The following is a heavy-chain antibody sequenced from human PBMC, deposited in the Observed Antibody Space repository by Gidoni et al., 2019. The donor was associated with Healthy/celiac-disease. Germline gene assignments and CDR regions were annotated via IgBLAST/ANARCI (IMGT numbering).Heavy chain of an antibody. Sequence: EVQLVESGGGLVQPGGSLRLSCAASGFPFSSYDIPWVRQATGTGLEWVSAIGTAGAPYYPGSVKGRFTISRENAKNSLYLQMNSLRAGDTAVYYCARGPLGYCSGGSCWGGYGMDVWGQGTTVTVSS. CDR2: IGTAGAP. J-gene: IGHJ6*02. D-gene: IGHD2-15*01. CDR3: ARGPLGYCSGGSCWGGYGMDV. CDR1: GFPFSSYD. V-gene: IGHV3-13*05.